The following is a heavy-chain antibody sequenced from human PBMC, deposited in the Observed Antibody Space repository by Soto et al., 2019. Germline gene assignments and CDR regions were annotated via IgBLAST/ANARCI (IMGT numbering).Heavy chain of an antibody. Sequence: ASVKVSCKASGYTFTGYYMHWVRQAPGQGLEWMGWINPNSGGTNYAQKFQGRVTMTRDTSISTAYMELSRLRSDDTAVYYCATAKRGTVSLLAAWGQGTLVTVSS. D-gene: IGHD4-4*01. CDR2: INPNSGGT. J-gene: IGHJ5*01. V-gene: IGHV1-2*02. CDR3: ATAKRGTVSLLAA. CDR1: GYTFTGYY.